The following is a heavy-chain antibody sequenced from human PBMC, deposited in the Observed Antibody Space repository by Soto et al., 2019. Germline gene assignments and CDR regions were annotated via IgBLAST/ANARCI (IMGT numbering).Heavy chain of an antibody. Sequence: PGGSLRLSCAASGFTFSSYWMSWVRQAPGKGLEWVANIKQDGSEKYYVDSVKGRFTISRDNAKNSLYPQMNSLRAEDTAVYYCARDDYYDSSGYCDWGQGTLVTVSS. CDR2: IKQDGSEK. V-gene: IGHV3-7*03. CDR3: ARDDYYDSSGYCD. CDR1: GFTFSSYW. D-gene: IGHD3-22*01. J-gene: IGHJ4*02.